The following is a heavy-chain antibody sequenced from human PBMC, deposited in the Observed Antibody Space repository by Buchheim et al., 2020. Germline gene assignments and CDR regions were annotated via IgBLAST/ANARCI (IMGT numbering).Heavy chain of an antibody. V-gene: IGHV4-30-2*01. CDR3: ARVVLNSFAPYYYYSMDV. CDR1: GGSISSGGYS. Sequence: QLQLQESGSGLVKPSQTLSLTCAVSGGSISSGGYSWSWIRQPPGKGLAWIGYIYHSGSTYYNPSLKSRATISVDRSKNQFSLKLSSVTAADTAVYYCARVVLNSFAPYYYYSMDVWGQGTT. D-gene: IGHD2-8*01. J-gene: IGHJ6*02. CDR2: IYHSGST.